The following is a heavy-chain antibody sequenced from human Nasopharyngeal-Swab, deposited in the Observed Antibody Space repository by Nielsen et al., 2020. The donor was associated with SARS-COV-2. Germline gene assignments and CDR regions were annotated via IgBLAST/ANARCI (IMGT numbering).Heavy chain of an antibody. CDR1: GGSISTYY. J-gene: IGHJ4*02. V-gene: IGHV4-59*12. Sequence: GSLRLSCSVSGGSISTYYWSWIRQPPGKGLEWIAYIDYTENTNYNPTLKGRVTISVDTSKNQVSLKLSSVTAADTAVYYCAREVPTGSYWGQGTLVTVSS. D-gene: IGHD1-1*01. CDR2: IDYTENT. CDR3: AREVPTGSY.